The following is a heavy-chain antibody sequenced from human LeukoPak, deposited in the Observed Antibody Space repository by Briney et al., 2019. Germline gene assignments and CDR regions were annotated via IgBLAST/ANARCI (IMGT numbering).Heavy chain of an antibody. V-gene: IGHV4-4*07. Sequence: SETLSLTCTVSGGSMSDFCWGWIRQSAGRGLEWIGRVCDSGRTFYSSALQSRVSMSADTSTNQFSLKLTSVTAADTAVYCCVRDDKGYYASRWTAFDVWGQGTRVTVSS. CDR2: VCDSGRT. J-gene: IGHJ3*01. D-gene: IGHD3-10*01. CDR1: GGSMSDFC. CDR3: VRDDKGYYASRWTAFDV.